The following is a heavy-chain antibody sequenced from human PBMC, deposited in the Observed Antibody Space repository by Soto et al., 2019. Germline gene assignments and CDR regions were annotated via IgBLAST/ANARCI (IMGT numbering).Heavy chain of an antibody. D-gene: IGHD3-22*01. CDR1: GFTFSSYS. CDR3: ARDGGGYYDSSGYPHDSHDAFDI. Sequence: GGSLRLSCAASGFTFSSYSMNWVRQAPGKGLEWVSSISSSSSYIYYADSVKGRFTISRDNAKNSLYLQMNSLRAEDTAVYYCARDGGGYYDSSGYPHDSHDAFDIWGQGTMVTVSS. V-gene: IGHV3-21*01. CDR2: ISSSSSYI. J-gene: IGHJ3*02.